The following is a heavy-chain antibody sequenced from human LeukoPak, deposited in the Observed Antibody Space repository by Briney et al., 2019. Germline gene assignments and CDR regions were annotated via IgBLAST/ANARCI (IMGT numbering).Heavy chain of an antibody. CDR3: AKTRGKWELPQLDIDY. CDR2: ISYDGSNK. V-gene: IGHV3-30*04. J-gene: IGHJ4*02. CDR1: GFTFSSYA. Sequence: GGSLRLSCAASGFTFSSYAMHWVRQAPGKGLEWVAVISYDGSNKYYADSVKGRFTISRDNSKNTLYLQMNSLRAEDTAVYYCAKTRGKWELPQLDIDYWGQGTLVTVSS. D-gene: IGHD1-26*01.